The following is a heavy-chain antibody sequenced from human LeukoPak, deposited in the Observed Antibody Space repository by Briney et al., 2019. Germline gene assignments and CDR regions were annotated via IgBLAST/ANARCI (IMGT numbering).Heavy chain of an antibody. CDR1: GYTFTDYY. J-gene: IGHJ4*02. Sequence: ASVKVSCKASGYTFTDYYMHWVRQAPGQGLEWMGWINPNSGGTNYAQKFQGRVTMTRDTSISTAYMELSRLRSDDTAVYYCARPYVWGSFLNYWGQGTLVTVSS. D-gene: IGHD3-16*01. V-gene: IGHV1-2*02. CDR2: INPNSGGT. CDR3: ARPYVWGSFLNY.